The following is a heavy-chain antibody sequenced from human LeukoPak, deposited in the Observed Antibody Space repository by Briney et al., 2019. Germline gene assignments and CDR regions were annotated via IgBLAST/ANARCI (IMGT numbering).Heavy chain of an antibody. CDR2: ISYDGSNK. J-gene: IGHJ6*02. D-gene: IGHD3-10*01. CDR1: GFTFSSYS. CDR3: AKESITTSPGTYYYYYYGMDV. V-gene: IGHV3-30*18. Sequence: GGSLRLSCAASGFTFSSYSMHWVRQAPGKGLEWVAVISYDGSNKYYADSVKGRFTISRDNSKNTLYLQVNSLRAEDTAVYYCAKESITTSPGTYYYYYYGMDVWGQGTTVTVSS.